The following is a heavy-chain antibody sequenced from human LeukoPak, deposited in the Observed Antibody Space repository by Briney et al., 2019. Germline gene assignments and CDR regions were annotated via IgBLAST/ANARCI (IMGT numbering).Heavy chain of an antibody. Sequence: GGSLRLSCAASGFTFSNYAMHWVRQAPGKGLEWVAVISYDGSNKCYADSVKGRFTISRDNSKNTLYLQMNSLRAEDTAVYYCARAPYSSGWYGPSDYWGQGTLVTVSS. CDR1: GFTFSNYA. V-gene: IGHV3-30*04. CDR3: ARAPYSSGWYGPSDY. J-gene: IGHJ4*02. D-gene: IGHD6-19*01. CDR2: ISYDGSNK.